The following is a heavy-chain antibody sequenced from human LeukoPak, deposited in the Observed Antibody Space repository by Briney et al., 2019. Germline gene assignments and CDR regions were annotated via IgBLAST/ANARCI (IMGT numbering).Heavy chain of an antibody. D-gene: IGHD6-13*01. CDR1: GGSISYYY. CDR2: IYYSAST. Sequence: PSETLSLTCTVSGGSISYYYWSWIRQPPGKGLEWRGYIYYSASTTYNPSLKRRVTISGDTSKNQFSLKLTSVTAADTAVYYCARGYSSSWYFTWFDPWGQGTLVTVSS. V-gene: IGHV4-59*08. J-gene: IGHJ5*02. CDR3: ARGYSSSWYFTWFDP.